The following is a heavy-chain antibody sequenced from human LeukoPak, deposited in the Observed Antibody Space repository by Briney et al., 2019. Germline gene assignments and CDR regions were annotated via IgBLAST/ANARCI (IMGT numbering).Heavy chain of an antibody. CDR3: AKFNTNPGYALDI. D-gene: IGHD5-18*01. Sequence: PGGSLRLSCAASEFTISNYWMTWVRQAPGRGLEGVANIKNDGSQKYYADSVKGRFTISRDNAENSLYLQMNSLRAEDTAVYYCAKFNTNPGYALDIWGQGTMVTVSS. V-gene: IGHV3-7*01. J-gene: IGHJ3*02. CDR2: IKNDGSQK. CDR1: EFTISNYW.